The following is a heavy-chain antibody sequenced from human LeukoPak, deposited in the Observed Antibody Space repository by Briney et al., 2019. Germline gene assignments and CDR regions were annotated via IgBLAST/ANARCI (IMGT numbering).Heavy chain of an antibody. CDR3: ARGAGSGRDHFDY. V-gene: IGHV3-48*01. J-gene: IGHJ4*02. D-gene: IGHD6-19*01. Sequence: GGSLRLSCAASGFTFSSNSMNWVRQAPGKGLEWVSYISSSSSTIYYADSVKGRFTISRDNATNSLYLQMNSLKAEDTGVYYCARGAGSGRDHFDYWGQGTLVTVSS. CDR2: ISSSSSTI. CDR1: GFTFSSNS.